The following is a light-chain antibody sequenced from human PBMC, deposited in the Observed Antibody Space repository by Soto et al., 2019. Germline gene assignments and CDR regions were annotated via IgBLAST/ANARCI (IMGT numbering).Light chain of an antibody. CDR3: QQRDSTPLT. CDR2: GAS. Sequence: DIQMTQSPSSLSASVGDRVTITCRTSQSISTYLNWYHQKPGKAPKLLIYGASSLQSGVPSRFSGSGSGTDFTLTISSLQPEDFATYYCQQRDSTPLTFGGGTQVEIK. CDR1: QSISTY. J-gene: IGKJ4*01. V-gene: IGKV1-39*01.